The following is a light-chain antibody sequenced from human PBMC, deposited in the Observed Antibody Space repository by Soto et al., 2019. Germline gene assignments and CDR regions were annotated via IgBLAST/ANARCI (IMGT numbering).Light chain of an antibody. Sequence: EIVLTQSPGTLSLSPGERATLSCRASQSVRSSYLAWYQQKPGQAPRLLIYGASSRATGVPDRFSGSGSGTDFTLTISRLEPEDFAVYYCQQYSTFPRTFGQGTKVEIK. V-gene: IGKV3-20*01. J-gene: IGKJ1*01. CDR2: GAS. CDR3: QQYSTFPRT. CDR1: QSVRSSY.